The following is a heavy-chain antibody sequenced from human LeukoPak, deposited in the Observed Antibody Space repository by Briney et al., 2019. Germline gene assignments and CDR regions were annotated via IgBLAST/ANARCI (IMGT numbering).Heavy chain of an antibody. CDR1: GYSFTSYW. V-gene: IGHV5-51*01. CDR3: ASTYSYGSYWFDP. CDR2: IYPGDSDT. J-gene: IGHJ5*02. D-gene: IGHD5-18*01. Sequence: GESLKISCKGSGYSFTSYWIGWVRQMPGKGLEWMGIIYPGDSDTRYSPSFQGQVTISADKSISTAYLQWSSLKASDPAMYYCASTYSYGSYWFDPWGQGTLVTVSS.